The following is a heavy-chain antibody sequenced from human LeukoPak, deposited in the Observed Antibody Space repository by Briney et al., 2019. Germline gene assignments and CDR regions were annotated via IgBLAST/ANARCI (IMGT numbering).Heavy chain of an antibody. V-gene: IGHV6-1*01. CDR1: GYSASSNSIN. CDR2: TYYRSSWYN. J-gene: IGHJ4*02. Sequence: SQTLTLTCATSGYSASSNSINWVWIRQSPSRGLEWLGRTYYRSSWYNDYTLSLRGRITVDPDTSKNQFALQLNSVSPQDSAVYYRARQGRFGENYSGLLPGGRGTRVSVSS. D-gene: IGHD4/OR15-4a*01. CDR3: ARQGRFGENYSGLLP.